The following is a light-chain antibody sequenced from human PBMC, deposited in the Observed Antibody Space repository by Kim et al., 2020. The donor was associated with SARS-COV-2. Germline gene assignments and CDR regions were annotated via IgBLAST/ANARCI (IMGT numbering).Light chain of an antibody. V-gene: IGLV3-21*04. Sequence: SYELTQPPSVSVAPGKTARITCGGTSIGSKSVHWYQQKPGQAPVLVISYDSVRPSGIPERLSGSNSGNTATVTISRVEAGDEANYYCQVWDSSDDHRVVFGGGTQLTVL. J-gene: IGLJ2*01. CDR2: YDS. CDR1: SIGSKS. CDR3: QVWDSSDDHRVV.